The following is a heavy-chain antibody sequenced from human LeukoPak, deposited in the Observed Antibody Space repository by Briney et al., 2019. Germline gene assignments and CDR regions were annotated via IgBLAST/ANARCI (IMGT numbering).Heavy chain of an antibody. CDR2: INPSGGST. J-gene: IGHJ4*02. D-gene: IGHD3-22*01. V-gene: IGHV1-46*01. CDR1: GYTFTSYY. Sequence: ASVKVSCKASGYTFTSYYMHWVRLAPGQGLEWMGIINPSGGSTSYAQKFQGRVTMTRDTSTSTVYMELSSLRSEDTAVYYCARVGVPYYYDSSGYYYNDYWGQGTLVTVSS. CDR3: ARVGVPYYYDSSGYYYNDY.